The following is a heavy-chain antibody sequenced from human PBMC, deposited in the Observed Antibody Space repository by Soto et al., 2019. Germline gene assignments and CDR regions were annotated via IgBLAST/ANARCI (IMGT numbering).Heavy chain of an antibody. Sequence: TLFLTWTVSGGAINCIYWRLLPQPTRKGMEWIGYIYYSGSNNYNPSLKSRVTISVDTSKNQFSLKLSSVTAADTAVYYCARAPTYYYDSSTNWFDPWGQGTLVTVS. J-gene: IGHJ5*02. D-gene: IGHD3-22*01. CDR1: GGAINCIY. CDR3: ARAPTYYYDSSTNWFDP. V-gene: IGHV4-59*01. CDR2: IYYSGSN.